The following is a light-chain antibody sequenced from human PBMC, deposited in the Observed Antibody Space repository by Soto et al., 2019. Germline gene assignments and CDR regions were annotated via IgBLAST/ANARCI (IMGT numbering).Light chain of an antibody. CDR2: EVT. J-gene: IGLJ2*01. CDR1: SSDVGGYNY. Sequence: QSALTQPASVSGSPGQSITISCTGTSSDVGGYNYVSWYQQHPGNAPKLLIYEVTNRPSGVSNRFSGSKSDNTASLIISGLQAEDEADCYCSSYTSARDVVFGGGTKLTVL. V-gene: IGLV2-14*01. CDR3: SSYTSARDVV.